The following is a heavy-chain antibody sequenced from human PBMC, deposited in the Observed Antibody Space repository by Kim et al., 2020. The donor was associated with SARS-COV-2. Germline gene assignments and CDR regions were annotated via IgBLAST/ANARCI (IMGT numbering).Heavy chain of an antibody. J-gene: IGHJ4*02. D-gene: IGHD4-17*01. CDR3: AADYGAYDTLDF. V-gene: IGHV4-34*01. Sequence: TYNPSLKGRSTLSVDTSKNQFSLNLTSVTAADTAIYYCAADYGAYDTLDFWGQGTLVTVSS.